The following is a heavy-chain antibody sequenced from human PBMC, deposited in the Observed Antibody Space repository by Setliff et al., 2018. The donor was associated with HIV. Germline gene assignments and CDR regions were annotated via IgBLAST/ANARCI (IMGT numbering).Heavy chain of an antibody. Sequence: PSETLSLTCTVSGGSISSYYWSWIRQPPGKGLEWIGHMYISGSTTYNPSLKSRVTLSVDTSRNQFSLNLSSVTAADTAVYYCARAINKAFDIWGQGTMVT. CDR1: GGSISSYY. CDR3: ARAINKAFDI. CDR2: MYISGST. V-gene: IGHV4-4*08. J-gene: IGHJ3*02.